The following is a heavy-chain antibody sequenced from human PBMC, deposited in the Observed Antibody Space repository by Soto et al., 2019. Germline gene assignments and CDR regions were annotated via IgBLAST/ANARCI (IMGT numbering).Heavy chain of an antibody. CDR3: ARGDSAYVGLHSYYMDV. Sequence: EVHLLESGGGLVQPGGSLRLSCVASGFTFSNYAMNWVRQPPGKGLEWVSIISGRGNNTYYADSVKGRFTISRDNSKNTLYLQMNSLRGEDTAIYYCARGDSAYVGLHSYYMDVWGKGTTVTVSS. J-gene: IGHJ6*03. CDR2: ISGRGNNT. CDR1: GFTFSNYA. V-gene: IGHV3-23*01. D-gene: IGHD5-12*01.